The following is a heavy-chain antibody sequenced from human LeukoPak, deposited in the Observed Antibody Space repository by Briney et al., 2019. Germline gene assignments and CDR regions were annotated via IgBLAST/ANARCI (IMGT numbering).Heavy chain of an antibody. V-gene: IGHV4-34*01. CDR3: ARGEQLWTYYYYYYRYV. CDR1: GGSLSGYY. D-gene: IGHD5-18*01. J-gene: IGHJ6*03. Sequence: SETLSLTCAVYGGSLSGYYWSWIRQPPGKGRERIGEINHSGSTNYNPSLKSRVTISVDTSKNQFSLKLSSVTAADTAVYYCARGEQLWTYYYYYYRYVWGKGTTVTVSS. CDR2: INHSGST.